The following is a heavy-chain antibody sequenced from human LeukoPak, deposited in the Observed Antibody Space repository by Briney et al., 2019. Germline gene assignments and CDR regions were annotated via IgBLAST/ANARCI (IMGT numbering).Heavy chain of an antibody. CDR3: ARDSPVGYYDSSGYSTYFDY. V-gene: IGHV1-46*01. J-gene: IGHJ4*02. D-gene: IGHD3-22*01. CDR1: GYTFTSYY. CDR2: INPSGGST. Sequence: ASVKVSCKASGYTFTSYYMHWVRQAPGQGLEWMGIINPSGGSTSYAQKFQGRVTMTRDMSTSTVYMELSSLRSEDTAVYYCARDSPVGYYDSSGYSTYFDYWGQGTLVTVSS.